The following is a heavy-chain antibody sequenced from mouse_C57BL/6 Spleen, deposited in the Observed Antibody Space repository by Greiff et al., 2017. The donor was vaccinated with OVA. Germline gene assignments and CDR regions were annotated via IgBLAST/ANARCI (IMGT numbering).Heavy chain of an antibody. CDR2: IDPSDSET. CDR1: GYTFTSYW. CDR3: ARGDGSYYAMDY. Sequence: QVQLQQPGAELVRPGSSVKLSCKASGYTFTSYWMHWAKQRPIQGLEWIGNIDPSDSETHYNQKFKDKATLTVDKSSSTAYMQLSSLTSEDSAVYYCARGDGSYYAMDYWGQGTSVTVSS. V-gene: IGHV1-52*01. D-gene: IGHD1-1*02. J-gene: IGHJ4*01.